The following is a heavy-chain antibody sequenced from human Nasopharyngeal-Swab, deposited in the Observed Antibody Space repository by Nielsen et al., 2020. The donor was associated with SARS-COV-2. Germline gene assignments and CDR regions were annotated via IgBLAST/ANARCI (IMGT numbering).Heavy chain of an antibody. J-gene: IGHJ4*02. CDR2: INHSGST. D-gene: IGHD3-3*01. V-gene: IGHV4-34*01. Sequence: SETLSLTCAVYGGSFSGYYWSWIRQPPGKGLEWIGEINHSGSTNYNPSLKSRVTISVDTSKNQFSLKLSSVTGADTAVYYCARVYDFWSGYDYWGQGTLVTVSS. CDR3: ARVYDFWSGYDY. CDR1: GGSFSGYY.